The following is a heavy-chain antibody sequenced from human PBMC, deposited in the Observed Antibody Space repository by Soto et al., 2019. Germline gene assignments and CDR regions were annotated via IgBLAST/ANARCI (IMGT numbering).Heavy chain of an antibody. CDR1: GFTFSSFP. CDR3: AKPRSGWYVLDS. Sequence: LSLTCAASGFTFSSFPMNWVRQAPGKGLEWVSGISGVGGTTYYADSVKGRFTISRDNSKNTLYMQMDSLRAEDTAIYYCAKPRSGWYVLDSWGQGTLVTVSS. J-gene: IGHJ4*02. CDR2: ISGVGGTT. V-gene: IGHV3-23*01. D-gene: IGHD6-19*01.